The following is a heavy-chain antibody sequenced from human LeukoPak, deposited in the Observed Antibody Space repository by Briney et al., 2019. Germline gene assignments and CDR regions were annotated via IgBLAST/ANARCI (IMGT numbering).Heavy chain of an antibody. CDR3: ARGDIPDF. CDR1: GYSISSGYY. V-gene: IGHV4-38-2*01. CDR2: IYHSGST. D-gene: IGHD2-21*01. Sequence: PSETLSLTCAVSGYSISSGYYWGWIRQPPGKGLEWIGSIYHSGSTYYNPSPKSRVTISVDTSKNQFSLKLSSVTAADTAVYYCARGDIPDFWGQGTLVTVSS. J-gene: IGHJ4*02.